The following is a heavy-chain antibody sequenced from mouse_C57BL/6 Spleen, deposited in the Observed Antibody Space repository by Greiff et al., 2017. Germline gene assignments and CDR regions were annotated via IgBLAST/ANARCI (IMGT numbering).Heavy chain of an antibody. J-gene: IGHJ1*03. CDR1: GYAFSSYW. CDR2: IYPGDGDT. CDR3: ARGTYCDYGRYFDV. V-gene: IGHV1-80*01. D-gene: IGHD2-4*01. Sequence: QVQLKQSGAELVKPGASVKISCKASGYAFSSYWMNWVKQRPGKGLEWIGQIYPGDGDTNYNGKFKGKATLTADKSSSTAYMQLSSLTSEASAVYFCARGTYCDYGRYFDVWGKGTTVTVSS.